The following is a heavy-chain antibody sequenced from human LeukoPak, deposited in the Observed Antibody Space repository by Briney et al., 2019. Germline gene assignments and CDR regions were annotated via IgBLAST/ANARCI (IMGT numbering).Heavy chain of an antibody. V-gene: IGHV3-11*01. CDR3: ARDCQIKTSSTSCLHRDY. CDR1: GFTFSDYY. CDR2: ISSSGSTI. Sequence: GGSLRLSCAASGFTFSDYYMSWIRQAPGKGLEWVSYISSSGSTIYYADSVKGRFTISRDNAKNSLYLQMNSLRAEDTAVYYCARDCQIKTSSTSCLHRDYWGQGTLVTVSS. J-gene: IGHJ4*02. D-gene: IGHD2-2*01.